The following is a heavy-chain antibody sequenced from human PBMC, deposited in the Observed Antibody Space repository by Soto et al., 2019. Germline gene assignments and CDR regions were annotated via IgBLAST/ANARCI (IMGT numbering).Heavy chain of an antibody. CDR3: ARDAPPTDY. J-gene: IGHJ4*02. CDR2: ISAYNIKT. CDR1: GYTFTSYH. Sequence: QVQLVRSGAEVKKPGASVKVSCKTSGYTFTSYHISWVRQAPGQGLEWMGWISAYNIKTNYAQKFQGRVTMTTDTLTSTAYMELRSLRSDDTAVYYCARDAPPTDYWGQGTLVTVSS. V-gene: IGHV1-18*01.